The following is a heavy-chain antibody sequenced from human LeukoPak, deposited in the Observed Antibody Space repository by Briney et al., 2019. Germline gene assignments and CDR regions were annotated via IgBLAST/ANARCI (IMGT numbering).Heavy chain of an antibody. CDR3: ASGTTVVPPVSDY. CDR2: IIPILGIA. V-gene: IGHV1-69*04. J-gene: IGHJ4*02. CDR1: GGTFSSYA. D-gene: IGHD4-23*01. Sequence: SVKVSCKASGGTFSSYAISWVRQAPGQGLEWMGRIIPILGIANYAQKFQGRVTITADKSTSTAYMELSSLRSEDTAVYYCASGTTVVPPVSDYWGQGTLVTVSS.